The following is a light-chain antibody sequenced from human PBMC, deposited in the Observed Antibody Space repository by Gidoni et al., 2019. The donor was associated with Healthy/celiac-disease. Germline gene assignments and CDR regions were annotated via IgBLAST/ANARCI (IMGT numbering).Light chain of an antibody. CDR2: DAS. Sequence: DILFTQSPATLSLSPGERATLTCRASQSVSSYLAWYQQKPGQAHRLLIYDASNSATGIAARFSGSGSGTDFTLTISSLGPEDYAVYYCQQRSNWPQYTFGQGTKLEIK. V-gene: IGKV3-11*01. CDR3: QQRSNWPQYT. J-gene: IGKJ2*01. CDR1: QSVSSY.